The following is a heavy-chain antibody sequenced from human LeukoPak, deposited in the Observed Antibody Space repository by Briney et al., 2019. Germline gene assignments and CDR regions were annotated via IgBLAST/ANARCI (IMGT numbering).Heavy chain of an antibody. CDR1: GFTFNGHW. J-gene: IGHJ4*02. D-gene: IGHD3-16*01. Sequence: GGSPRLSCAASGFTFNGHWLTWVRQAPGKGLEWVANINEDGSGKYYVDSVKGRFTISRDNAENSLYLQMNSLRAEDTAMYYCARHIPGGNNFFDSWGQGTPVTVSS. CDR2: INEDGSGK. CDR3: ARHIPGGNNFFDS. V-gene: IGHV3-7*01.